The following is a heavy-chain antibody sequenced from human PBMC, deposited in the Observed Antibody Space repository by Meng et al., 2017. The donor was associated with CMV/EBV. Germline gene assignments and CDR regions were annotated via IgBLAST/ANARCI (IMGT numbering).Heavy chain of an antibody. CDR2: ISAYNGNT. V-gene: IGHV1-18*01. D-gene: IGHD3-10*01. CDR1: GGTFSSYA. Sequence: ASVKVSCKASGGTFSSYAIRWVRQAPGQGLEWMGWISAYNGNTNYAQKLQGRVTMTTDTSTSTAYMELRSLRSDDTAVYYCARDTGFLYYYGSGPDPENWFDPWGQGTLVTVSS. CDR3: ARDTGFLYYYGSGPDPENWFDP. J-gene: IGHJ5*02.